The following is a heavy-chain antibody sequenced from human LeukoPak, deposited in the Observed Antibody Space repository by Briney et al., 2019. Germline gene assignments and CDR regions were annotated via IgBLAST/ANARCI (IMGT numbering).Heavy chain of an antibody. Sequence: SETLSLTCTVSGFSINSGGYYWSWIRQPPGKGLEWLGHIYQSGSTYYNPSLKSRVTISVDRSRNQFSLNLTSVTAADTAVYYCAREGRGWSNPRGQGTLVSVSS. V-gene: IGHV4-30-2*01. J-gene: IGHJ4*02. CDR3: AREGRGWSNP. D-gene: IGHD6-19*01. CDR1: GFSINSGGYY. CDR2: IYQSGST.